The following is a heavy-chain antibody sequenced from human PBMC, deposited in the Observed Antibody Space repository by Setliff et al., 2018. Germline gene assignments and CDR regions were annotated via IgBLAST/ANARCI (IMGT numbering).Heavy chain of an antibody. CDR1: GYPFTSYD. J-gene: IGHJ4*02. CDR2: MNPNSGNT. Sequence: ASVKVSCKASGYPFTSYDINWVRQATGQGLEWMGWMNPNSGNTGYAQKFQGRVTMTRNTSISTAYMELSSLRSEDTAVYYCARAPAGGGDFYFDYWGQGTLVTVSS. V-gene: IGHV1-8*02. CDR3: ARAPAGGGDFYFDY. D-gene: IGHD2-21*01.